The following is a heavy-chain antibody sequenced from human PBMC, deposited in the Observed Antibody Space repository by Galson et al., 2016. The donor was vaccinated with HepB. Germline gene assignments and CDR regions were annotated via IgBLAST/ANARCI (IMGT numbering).Heavy chain of an antibody. V-gene: IGHV3-33*01. CDR2: IWYDGSKK. J-gene: IGHJ5*02. Sequence: SLRLSCAASGFTFSRYGMHWVRQGPGKGLEWVAVIWYDGSKKDYADSVKGRFTISRDNSKNTLYLQMNSLRVEDTAGYYCAAYCGGDCYPTPWGQGTLVTVAS. D-gene: IGHD2-21*02. CDR3: AAYCGGDCYPTP. CDR1: GFTFSRYG.